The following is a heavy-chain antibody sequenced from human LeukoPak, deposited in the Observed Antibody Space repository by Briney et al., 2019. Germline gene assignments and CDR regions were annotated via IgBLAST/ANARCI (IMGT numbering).Heavy chain of an antibody. Sequence: PGGSLRLPCAASGFTFSGYLMSWVRQAPGKGLEWVANIKEEGSEKYYVDSVKGRFIISRDNAKNSLYLQMNSLRAEDTAVYYCARDSSAAPHSYWGQGTLVTV. CDR1: GFTFSGYL. V-gene: IGHV3-7*01. D-gene: IGHD2-15*01. CDR2: IKEEGSEK. J-gene: IGHJ4*02. CDR3: ARDSSAAPHSY.